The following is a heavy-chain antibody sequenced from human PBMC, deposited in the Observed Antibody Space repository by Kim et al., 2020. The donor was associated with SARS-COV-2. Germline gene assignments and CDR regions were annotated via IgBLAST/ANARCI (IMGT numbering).Heavy chain of an antibody. V-gene: IGHV1-69*02. J-gene: IGHJ4*02. Sequence: NYAQKFQGRVTITADKSTSTAYMELSSLRSEDTAVYYCAGGSSSWYYFDYWGQGTLVTVSS. D-gene: IGHD6-13*01. CDR3: AGGSSSWYYFDY.